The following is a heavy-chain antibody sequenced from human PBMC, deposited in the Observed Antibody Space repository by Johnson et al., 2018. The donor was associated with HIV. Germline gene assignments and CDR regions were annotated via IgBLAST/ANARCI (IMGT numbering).Heavy chain of an antibody. Sequence: QVQLVESGGGVVQPGRSLRLSCAASGFTFSSYAMHWVRQAPGKGLEWVAVISYDGSNKYYADSVKGRFTISRDNSKNTLYLQMNSLRAEDTAVYYCARGSRYTYDNDDAYVLHAFDFWGQGTMVTVSS. D-gene: IGHD3-22*01. CDR1: GFTFSSYA. V-gene: IGHV3-30-3*01. CDR3: ARGSRYTYDNDDAYVLHAFDF. CDR2: ISYDGSNK. J-gene: IGHJ3*01.